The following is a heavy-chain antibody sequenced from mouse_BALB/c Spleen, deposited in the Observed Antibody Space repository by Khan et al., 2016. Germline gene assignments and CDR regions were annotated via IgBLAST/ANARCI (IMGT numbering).Heavy chain of an antibody. CDR1: GYSITSDYA. V-gene: IGHV3-2*02. D-gene: IGHD1-1*02. CDR3: GSRTYYVGRYYFDY. CDR2: ISFSGGT. Sequence: EVQLQESGPGLVRPSQSLSLTCTVTGYSITSDYAWNWIRQFPGNRLEWMGYISFSGGTRYNPSLKSRISFTRDISKNQFFLQLTSVTTEDTATYYCGSRTYYVGRYYFDYWGRGTTLTVSS. J-gene: IGHJ2*01.